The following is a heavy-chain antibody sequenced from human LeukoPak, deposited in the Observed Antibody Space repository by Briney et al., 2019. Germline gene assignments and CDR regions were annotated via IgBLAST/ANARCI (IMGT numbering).Heavy chain of an antibody. D-gene: IGHD3-10*01. J-gene: IGHJ3*02. CDR2: IYYSGST. V-gene: IGHV4-59*11. CDR3: ARDRWGVGYYYSFAFDI. CDR1: GGSISSHY. Sequence: SETLSLTCTVSGGSISSHYWSWIRQPPGKGLEWIGYIYYSGSTNYNPSLKSRVTISVDTSKNQFSLKLSSVTAADTAVYYCARDRWGVGYYYSFAFDIWGQGTMVTVSS.